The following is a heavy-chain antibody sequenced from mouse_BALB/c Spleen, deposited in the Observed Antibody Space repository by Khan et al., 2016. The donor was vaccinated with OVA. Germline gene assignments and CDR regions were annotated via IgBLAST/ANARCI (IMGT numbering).Heavy chain of an antibody. Sequence: QVQLQQSGPELVRPGASVKMSCKASGYTLTSYYVHWVRQRPGQGLEWIGWIYPVDGSTKCNEKFKGKTTLTADRSSSTASMLLSSLTTEDSAIYFCARGYYGYLDYWGQGTTLTVSS. CDR1: GYTLTSYY. D-gene: IGHD1-1*01. CDR2: IYPVDGST. J-gene: IGHJ2*01. CDR3: ARGYYGYLDY. V-gene: IGHV1S56*01.